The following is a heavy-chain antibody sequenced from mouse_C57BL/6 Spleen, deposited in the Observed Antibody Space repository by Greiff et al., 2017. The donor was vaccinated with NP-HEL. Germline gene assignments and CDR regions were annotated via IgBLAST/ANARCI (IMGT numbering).Heavy chain of an antibody. CDR2: ISDGGSYT. CDR1: GFTFSSYA. V-gene: IGHV5-4*01. Sequence: EVQLQESGGGLVKPGGSLKLSCAASGFTFSSYAMSWVRQTPEKGLEWVATISDGGSYTYYPDNVKGRFTISRDNAKNNLYLQMSHLKSEDTAMYYCARERRGDYWGQGTSVTVSS. J-gene: IGHJ4*01. CDR3: ARERRGDY.